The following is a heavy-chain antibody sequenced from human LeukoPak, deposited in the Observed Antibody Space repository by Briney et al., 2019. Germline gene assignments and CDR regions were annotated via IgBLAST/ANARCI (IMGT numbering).Heavy chain of an antibody. D-gene: IGHD6-25*01. J-gene: IGHJ4*02. CDR3: ARVPSDEAAEAY. Sequence: ASVKVSCKASGYTFTGYYMHWVRQAPGQGLEWMGWINPNSGGTNYAQKFQGRVTMTRDTSISTAYMELSSLRSEDTAVYYCARVPSDEAAEAYWGQGTLVTVSS. CDR1: GYTFTGYY. V-gene: IGHV1-2*02. CDR2: INPNSGGT.